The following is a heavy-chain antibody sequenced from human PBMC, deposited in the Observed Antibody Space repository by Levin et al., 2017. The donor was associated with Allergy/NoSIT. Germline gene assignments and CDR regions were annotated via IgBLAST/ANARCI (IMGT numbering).Heavy chain of an antibody. D-gene: IGHD1-26*01. CDR2: ISSSGTTI. CDR1: GFTFSSSE. V-gene: IGHV3-48*03. Sequence: LSLTCAASGFTFSSSEMNWVRQAPGKGLEWVSYISSSGTTIYYADSVKGRFSISRDNAKNSLYLQMNSLRAEDTAVYYCARELKVGGTKRPLRWFDPWGQGTLVTVSS. J-gene: IGHJ5*02. CDR3: ARELKVGGTKRPLRWFDP.